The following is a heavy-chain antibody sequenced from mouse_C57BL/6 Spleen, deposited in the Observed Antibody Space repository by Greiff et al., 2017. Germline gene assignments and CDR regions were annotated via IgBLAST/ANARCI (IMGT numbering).Heavy chain of an antibody. Sequence: VQLQQSGAELARPGASVKMSCKASGYTFTSYTMHWVKPRPGQGLEWIGYINPSSGYTKYNQKFKDKATLTADKSSSTAYMQLSSLTSEDSAVYYCARDYLWFAYWGQGTLVTVSA. CDR2: INPSSGYT. CDR1: GYTFTSYT. J-gene: IGHJ3*01. D-gene: IGHD2-4*01. CDR3: ARDYLWFAY. V-gene: IGHV1-4*01.